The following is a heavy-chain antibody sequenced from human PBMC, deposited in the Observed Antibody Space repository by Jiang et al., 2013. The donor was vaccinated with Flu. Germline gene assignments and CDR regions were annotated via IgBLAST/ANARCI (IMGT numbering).Heavy chain of an antibody. CDR1: GYTFTSYG. CDR3: ARDMTTVSVLYYFDY. D-gene: IGHD4-17*01. Sequence: SGAEVKKPGASVKVSCKASGYTFTSYGISWVRQAPGQGLEWMGWISAYNGNTNYAQKLQGRVTMTTDTSTSTAYMELRSLRSDDTAVYYCARDMTTVSVLYYFDYWGQGTLVTVSS. J-gene: IGHJ4*02. V-gene: IGHV1-18*01. CDR2: ISAYNGNT.